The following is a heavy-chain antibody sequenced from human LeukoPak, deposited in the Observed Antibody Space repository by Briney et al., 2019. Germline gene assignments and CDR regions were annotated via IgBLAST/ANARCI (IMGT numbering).Heavy chain of an antibody. V-gene: IGHV3-23*01. D-gene: IGHD4-17*01. J-gene: IGHJ5*02. CDR3: AKDTLVHTVTTAGFDP. CDR2: ISGSGGST. Sequence: GGSLRLSCAASGFTFDDYGMSWVRQAPGKGLEWVSAISGSGGSTYYADSVKGRFTISRDNSKNTLYLQMNSLRAEGTAVYYCAKDTLVHTVTTAGFDPWGQGTLVTVSS. CDR1: GFTFDDYG.